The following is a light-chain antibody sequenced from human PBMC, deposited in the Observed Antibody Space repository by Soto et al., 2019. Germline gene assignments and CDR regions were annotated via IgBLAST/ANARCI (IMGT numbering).Light chain of an antibody. CDR2: RND. CDR1: NSRSGSNY. Sequence: QSVLPQPPSASGTPGQRVTISCSTTNSRSGSNYVYWYQQLPGAAPKLLIYRNDQRPSGVPDLFSASKSGTSASLAISGLRSEDEVDYFCAKWDDSLRVYVFGSGTKLTVL. J-gene: IGLJ1*01. V-gene: IGLV1-47*01. CDR3: AKWDDSLRVYV.